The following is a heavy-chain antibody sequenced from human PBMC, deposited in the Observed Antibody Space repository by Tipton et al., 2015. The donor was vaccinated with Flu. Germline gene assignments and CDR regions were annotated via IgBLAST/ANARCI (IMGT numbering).Heavy chain of an antibody. J-gene: IGHJ4*02. V-gene: IGHV1-69*18. Sequence: QLVQSGPEVKKPGSSVKVSCKAFVGTFSSYANRWVRQALGQGLEWMGRIIPIFGTANYAQKFQGRVTITADESTSTAYMELSSLRSEDTAVYYFAVSIPGMAAAGTLGYWGQGTLVTVSS. CDR3: AVSIPGMAAAGTLGY. D-gene: IGHD6-13*01. CDR1: VGTFSSYA. CDR2: IIPIFGTA.